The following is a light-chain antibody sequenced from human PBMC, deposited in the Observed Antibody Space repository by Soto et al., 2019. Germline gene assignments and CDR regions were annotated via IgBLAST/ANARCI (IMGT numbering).Light chain of an antibody. J-gene: IGLJ2*01. CDR3: QVWDSSSDHVV. CDR1: NIGSES. Sequence: SYELTQPPSVSVAPEKTARITCGGNNIGSESVHWYQQKPGQSPVLVIYYDSDRPSGIPERFSGSNSGNTATLTISRVEAGDEADYYCQVWDSSSDHVVFGGGTKLTVL. V-gene: IGLV3-21*01. CDR2: YDS.